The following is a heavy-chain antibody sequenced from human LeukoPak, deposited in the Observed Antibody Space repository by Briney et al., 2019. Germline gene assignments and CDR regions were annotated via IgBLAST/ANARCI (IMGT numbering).Heavy chain of an antibody. CDR1: GFTFSSYG. D-gene: IGHD3/OR15-3a*01. Sequence: GGSLRLSCAASGFTFSSYGMHWVRQAPGKGLEWVAVISYDGSNKYYADSVKGRFTISRDNSKNTLYLQMNSLRAEDTAVYYCAKGVGLVLPDDYWGQGTLVTVSS. J-gene: IGHJ4*02. V-gene: IGHV3-30*18. CDR3: AKGVGLVLPDDY. CDR2: ISYDGSNK.